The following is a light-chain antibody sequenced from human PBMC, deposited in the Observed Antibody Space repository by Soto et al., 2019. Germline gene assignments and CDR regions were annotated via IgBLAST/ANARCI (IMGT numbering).Light chain of an antibody. Sequence: EIVMTQSPATLSVSPGESPTLSCRASQTISNNLAWYQQKPGQAPRLLIYGASTRATGIAARFSGSGSGTEFTPTISSLQSEDFAVYYCQQYNNWPPSDTFGQGTKLEIK. CDR1: QTISNN. J-gene: IGKJ2*01. CDR2: GAS. V-gene: IGKV3-15*01. CDR3: QQYNNWPPSDT.